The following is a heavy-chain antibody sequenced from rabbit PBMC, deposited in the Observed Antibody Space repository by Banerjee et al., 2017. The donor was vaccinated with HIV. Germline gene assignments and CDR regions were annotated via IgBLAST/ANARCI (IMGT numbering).Heavy chain of an antibody. CDR1: GFDFSRYY. D-gene: IGHD4-1*01. CDR3: VREVAGKFGL. V-gene: IGHV1S7*01. CDR2: IDPIFGIA. J-gene: IGHJ3*01. Sequence: QLMESGGGLVQPGGSLKLSCKASGFDFSRYYVSWVRQAPGKGLEWIGDIDPIFGIAVYASWVNGRFTISSHNAQNTLYLQLNSLTAADTATYFCVREVAGKFGLWGQGTLVTVS.